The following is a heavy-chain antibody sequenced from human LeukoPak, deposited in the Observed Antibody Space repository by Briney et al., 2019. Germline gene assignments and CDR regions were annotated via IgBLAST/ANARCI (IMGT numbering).Heavy chain of an antibody. D-gene: IGHD1-7*01. J-gene: IGHJ6*02. CDR3: TRAGTYYYGMDV. V-gene: IGHV3-73*01. Sequence: AGGSLKLSCAASGFTFSGSAMHWVRQASGKGLEWVGRIRSKANSYATAYAASVKGRFTISRDDSKNTAYLQMNSPKTEDTAVYYCTRAGTYYYGMDVWGQGTTVTVSS. CDR1: GFTFSGSA. CDR2: IRSKANSYAT.